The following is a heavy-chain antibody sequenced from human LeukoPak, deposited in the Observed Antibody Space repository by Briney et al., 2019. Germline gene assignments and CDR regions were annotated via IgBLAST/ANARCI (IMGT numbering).Heavy chain of an antibody. V-gene: IGHV1-8*01. J-gene: IGHJ4*02. CDR1: GYTFSNYD. CDR3: ARGLRSDY. Sequence: ASVKVSCKASGYTFSNYDINWVRQAPGQGLEWMGWMNPNSGRRVYAQKFQGRVTTTRNSSINTAYMELTSLRSDDTAVYYCARGLRSDYWGQRTLVTVSS. CDR2: MNPNSGRR. D-gene: IGHD3-16*02.